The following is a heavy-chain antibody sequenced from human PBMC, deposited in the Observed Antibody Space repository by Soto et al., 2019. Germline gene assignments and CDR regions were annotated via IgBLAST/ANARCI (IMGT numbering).Heavy chain of an antibody. D-gene: IGHD2-2*01. CDR1: GGSISSYY. V-gene: IGHV4-59*01. Sequence: SETLSLTCTVSGGSISSYYWSWIRQPPGKGLEWIGYIYYSGSTNYNPSLKSRVTISVDTSKNQFSLKLSSVTAADTAVYYCASFGPVVPAAIPLYYYYYMDVWGKGTTVTVSS. CDR3: ASFGPVVPAAIPLYYYYYMDV. CDR2: IYYSGST. J-gene: IGHJ6*03.